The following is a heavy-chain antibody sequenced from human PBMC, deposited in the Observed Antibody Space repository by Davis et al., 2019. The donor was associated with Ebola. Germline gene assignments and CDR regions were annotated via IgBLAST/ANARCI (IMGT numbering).Heavy chain of an antibody. Sequence: PGGSLRLSCAASGFTFSSYEMNWVRQAPGKGLEWVSYISSSGSTIYYADSVKGRFTISRDNAKNSLYLQMNSLRAEDTAVYYCARWGEDFWSGYVDYWGQGTLVTVSS. J-gene: IGHJ4*02. V-gene: IGHV3-48*03. CDR2: ISSSGSTI. CDR1: GFTFSSYE. D-gene: IGHD3-3*01. CDR3: ARWGEDFWSGYVDY.